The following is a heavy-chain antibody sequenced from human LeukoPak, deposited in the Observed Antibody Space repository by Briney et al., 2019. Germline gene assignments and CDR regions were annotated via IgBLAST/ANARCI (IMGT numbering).Heavy chain of an antibody. Sequence: GASVKVSCKASGGTFSSYAISWVRQAPGQGLEWMGWINTNTGNPTYAQGFTGRFVFSLDTSVSTAYLQISSLKAEDTAVYYCARDHGSQRYWFDPWGQGTLVTVSS. J-gene: IGHJ5*02. CDR1: GGTFSSYA. D-gene: IGHD1-26*01. V-gene: IGHV7-4-1*02. CDR2: INTNTGNP. CDR3: ARDHGSQRYWFDP.